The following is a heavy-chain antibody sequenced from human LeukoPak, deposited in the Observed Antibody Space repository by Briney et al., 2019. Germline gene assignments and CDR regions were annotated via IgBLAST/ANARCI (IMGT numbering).Heavy chain of an antibody. Sequence: SETLSLTCTVSGGSISRNNYYWGWIRQAPGEGLEWIGSLYYSGSTYYNPSLQSRVTISVDTSKNQFSLKLSSVTAADTAVFYCARFTYCSGGSCLSFDYWGQGTLVNVSS. CDR3: ARFTYCSGGSCLSFDY. CDR2: LYYSGST. J-gene: IGHJ4*02. V-gene: IGHV4-39*01. CDR1: GGSISRNNYY. D-gene: IGHD2-15*01.